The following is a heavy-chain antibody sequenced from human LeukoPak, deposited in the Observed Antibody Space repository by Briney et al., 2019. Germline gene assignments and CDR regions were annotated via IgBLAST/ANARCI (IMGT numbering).Heavy chain of an antibody. V-gene: IGHV4-38-2*01. CDR2: IYHSGST. Sequence: SETLSLTCSVSGYSISSGYYWGWLRQPPGKGLEWIGNIYHSGSTYYNPSLKSRVTTSVETSKNQFSLRLSSVTAADTAVYYCARYSSGFDAFDFWGQGTMVTVSS. D-gene: IGHD3-22*01. J-gene: IGHJ3*01. CDR1: GYSISSGYY. CDR3: ARYSSGFDAFDF.